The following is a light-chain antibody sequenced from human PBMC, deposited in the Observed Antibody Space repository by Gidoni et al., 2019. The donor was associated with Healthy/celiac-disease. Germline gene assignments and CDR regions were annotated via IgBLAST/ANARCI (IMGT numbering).Light chain of an antibody. Sequence: DIQMTPSPSSLSASVGDRVTITCRASQSISSYLNWYQQKPGKDPKLLIYAASSLQSGVPSRFSGSGSGTDFTLTISSLQPEDFATYYCQQSYSTPPTFGGGTKVEIK. CDR3: QQSYSTPPT. CDR1: QSISSY. V-gene: IGKV1-39*01. J-gene: IGKJ4*01. CDR2: AAS.